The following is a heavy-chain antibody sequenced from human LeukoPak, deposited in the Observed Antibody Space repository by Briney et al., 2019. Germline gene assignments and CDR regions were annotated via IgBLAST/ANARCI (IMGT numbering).Heavy chain of an antibody. Sequence: SETLSLTCTVSGGSISSGDYYWSWIRQPPGKGLEWIGYIYYSGSTYYNPSLKSRVTISVDTSKNQFSLKLSSVTAADTAVYYCARGRGTMIVVVITDWYFDLWGRGTLVTVSS. CDR2: IYYSGST. V-gene: IGHV4-30-4*01. D-gene: IGHD3-22*01. CDR3: ARGRGTMIVVVITDWYFDL. J-gene: IGHJ2*01. CDR1: GGSISSGDYY.